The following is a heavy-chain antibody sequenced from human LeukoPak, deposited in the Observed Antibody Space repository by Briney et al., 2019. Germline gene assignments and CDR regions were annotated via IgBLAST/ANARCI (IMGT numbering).Heavy chain of an antibody. V-gene: IGHV3-74*01. J-gene: IGHJ4*02. CDR2: INSDGSWT. Sequence: GGSLRLSCAASGFTFSNYGMSWVRQAPGKGLVWVSHINSDGSWTSYADSVKGRFTISKDNAKNTVYLQMNSLRAEDTAVYYCVSFYETYWGRGTLVTVSS. CDR1: GFTFSNYG. D-gene: IGHD2/OR15-2a*01. CDR3: VSFYETY.